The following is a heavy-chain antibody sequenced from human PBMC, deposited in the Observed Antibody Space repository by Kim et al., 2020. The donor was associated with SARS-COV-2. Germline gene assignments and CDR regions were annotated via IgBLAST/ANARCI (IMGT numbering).Heavy chain of an antibody. J-gene: IGHJ6*02. CDR3: ARWPITMVRGRNYYYYYGMDV. CDR1: GGSFSGYY. Sequence: SETLSLTCAVYGGSFSGYYWSWIRQPPGKGLEWIGEINHSGSTNYNPSLKSRVTISVDTSKNQFSLKLSSVTAADTAVYYCARWPITMVRGRNYYYYYGMDVWGQGTTVTVSS. CDR2: INHSGST. D-gene: IGHD3-10*01. V-gene: IGHV4-34*01.